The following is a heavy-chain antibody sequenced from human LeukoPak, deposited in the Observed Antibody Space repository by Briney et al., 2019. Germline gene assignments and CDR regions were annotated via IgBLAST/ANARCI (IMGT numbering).Heavy chain of an antibody. Sequence: SQTLSLTCTVSGGSISSGGYYWSWIRQHPGKGLEWIGYICYSGSTYYNPSLKSRVTISVDTSKNQFSLKLSSVTAADTAAYYCARERIVSCRSTSCQTHSDYWGQGTLVTVSS. J-gene: IGHJ4*02. CDR3: ARERIVSCRSTSCQTHSDY. V-gene: IGHV4-31*03. D-gene: IGHD2-2*01. CDR2: ICYSGST. CDR1: GGSISSGGYY.